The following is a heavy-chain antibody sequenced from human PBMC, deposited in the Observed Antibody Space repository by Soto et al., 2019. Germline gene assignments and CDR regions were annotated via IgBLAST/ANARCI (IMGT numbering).Heavy chain of an antibody. CDR2: IYPGDSDA. D-gene: IGHD6-13*01. J-gene: IGHJ6*02. V-gene: IGHV5-51*01. Sequence: GESLKISCKGSGYSFTSYWIGWVRQMPGKGLEWMGIIYPGDSDARYSPSFQGQVTISADKSISTAYLQWSSLKASDTAMYYCARTAAAGKYYYGTDVWGQGTTVTVSS. CDR1: GYSFTSYW. CDR3: ARTAAAGKYYYGTDV.